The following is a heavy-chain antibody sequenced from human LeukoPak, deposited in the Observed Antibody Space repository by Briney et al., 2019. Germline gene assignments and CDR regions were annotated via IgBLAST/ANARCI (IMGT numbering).Heavy chain of an antibody. Sequence: AASVKVSCKASGYTFTTYSMNWVRQAPGQGLEWMGWISGYNGNTNYAQKLQGRVTMTTDTSTRTAYMELRSLRSDDTAVYYCARDYCSSTSCYLDYWGQGTLVTVSS. D-gene: IGHD2-2*01. CDR3: ARDYCSSTSCYLDY. V-gene: IGHV1-18*01. CDR1: GYTFTTYS. J-gene: IGHJ4*02. CDR2: ISGYNGNT.